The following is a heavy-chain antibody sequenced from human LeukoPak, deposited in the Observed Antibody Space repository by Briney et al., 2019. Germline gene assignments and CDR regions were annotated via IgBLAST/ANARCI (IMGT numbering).Heavy chain of an antibody. D-gene: IGHD2-15*01. CDR3: ARGGGYCSGGSCYPFFQH. CDR2: VDHSGST. Sequence: SETLSLTCAVYGDSFNGYHWSWIRQSPGMGLEWIGEVDHSGSTKYNPSLKSRVTISADASKNQFSLRLRSVTAADTAVYYCARGGGYCSGGSCYPFFQHWGQGNLVTVSS. J-gene: IGHJ1*01. V-gene: IGHV4-34*01. CDR1: GDSFNGYH.